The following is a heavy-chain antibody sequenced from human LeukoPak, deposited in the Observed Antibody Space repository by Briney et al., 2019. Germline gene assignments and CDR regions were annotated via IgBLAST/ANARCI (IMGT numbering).Heavy chain of an antibody. CDR3: AKDVVNCGSTSCYFYYYMDV. D-gene: IGHD2-2*01. J-gene: IGHJ6*03. CDR2: LRYDGSNK. CDR1: GFTFSTYG. V-gene: IGHV3-30*02. Sequence: GGSLRLSCAASGFTFSTYGMHWVRQAPGKGLEWVAFLRYDGSNKYYADSVKGRFTISRDNSKNTLYLQMNSLRAEDTAVYYCAKDVVNCGSTSCYFYYYMDVLGKGTTVTVSS.